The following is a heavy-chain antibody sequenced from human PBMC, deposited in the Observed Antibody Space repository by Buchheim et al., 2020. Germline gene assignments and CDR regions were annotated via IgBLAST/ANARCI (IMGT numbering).Heavy chain of an antibody. Sequence: VQLVESGGGLVQPGGSLRLSCAAASGFTFSGYGMHWVRQAPGKGLEWVAVIWYDGTKKYYADSVKGRFTISRENSTDTLYLQMDSLRAEDTAQYYCARSVGGNSAGLGDWFDPWGQGTL. CDR3: ARSVGGNSAGLGDWFDP. D-gene: IGHD4-23*01. CDR1: GFTFSGYG. CDR2: IWYDGTKK. V-gene: IGHV3-33*01. J-gene: IGHJ5*02.